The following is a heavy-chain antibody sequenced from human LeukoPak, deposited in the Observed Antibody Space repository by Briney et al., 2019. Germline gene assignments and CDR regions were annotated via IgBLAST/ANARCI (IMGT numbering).Heavy chain of an antibody. CDR1: GASISSRTYY. V-gene: IGHV4-39*01. CDR3: ARHEAAYCGGDCYLRAFDI. CDR2: IYYSGTT. D-gene: IGHD2-21*02. Sequence: SETLSLTCTVSGASISSRTYYWGWIRQAPGKGLEWIGNIYYSGTTYYKPSLRSRVTISVDTSKKQFSLKLSSVTAADTAVYYCARHEAAYCGGDCYLRAFDIWGQGTMVTVSS. J-gene: IGHJ3*02.